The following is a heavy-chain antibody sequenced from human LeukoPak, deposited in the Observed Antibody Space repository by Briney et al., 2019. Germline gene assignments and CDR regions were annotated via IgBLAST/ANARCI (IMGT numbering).Heavy chain of an antibody. CDR1: GFTFSSYS. D-gene: IGHD2-15*01. V-gene: IGHV3-21*05. CDR3: ARTTPGTAGWVAASSLDY. J-gene: IGHJ4*02. Sequence: PGGSLRLSCAASGFTFSSYSMNWVRQAPGKGLEWVSYISSSSSYIYYADSVKGRFTISRDNAKNSLYLQMNSLRAEDTAVYYCARTTPGTAGWVAASSLDYWGQGTLVTVSS. CDR2: ISSSSSYI.